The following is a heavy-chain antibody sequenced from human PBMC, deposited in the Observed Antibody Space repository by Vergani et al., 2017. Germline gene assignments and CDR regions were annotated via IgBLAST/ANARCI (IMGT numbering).Heavy chain of an antibody. V-gene: IGHV3-21*01. D-gene: IGHD4-17*01. CDR2: ISSSSSYI. CDR1: GFTFSSYS. CDR3: ARSTVTTYYYSGMDV. Sequence: EVQLVESGGGLVKPGGSLRLSCAASGFTFSSYSMNWVRQAPGKGLEWVSCISSSSSYIYYADSVKGRFTISRDNAKNSLYLQMNSPRAEDTAVYYCARSTVTTYYYSGMDVWGQGTTVTVSS. J-gene: IGHJ6*02.